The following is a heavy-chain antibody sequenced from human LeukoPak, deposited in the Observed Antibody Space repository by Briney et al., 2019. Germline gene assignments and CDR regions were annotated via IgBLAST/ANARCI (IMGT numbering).Heavy chain of an antibody. Sequence: KPSETLSLTCTVSGGSISSYYWSWIRQPPGKGLEWIGHIYYTGSTNYNPSLKSRVTISVDTSKNQFSLKLSSVTAADTAVYYCARVNDYYHPLGDYFDYWGQGTLVTVSS. V-gene: IGHV4-59*01. CDR1: GGSISSYY. J-gene: IGHJ4*02. CDR2: IYYTGST. CDR3: ARVNDYYHPLGDYFDY. D-gene: IGHD3-22*01.